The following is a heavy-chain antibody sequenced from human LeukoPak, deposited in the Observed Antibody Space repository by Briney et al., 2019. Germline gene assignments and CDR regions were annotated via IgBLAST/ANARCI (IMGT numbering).Heavy chain of an antibody. CDR2: IIPIFGTA. CDR3: ARADYSNYANWFDP. V-gene: IGHV1-69*13. J-gene: IGHJ5*02. Sequence: GASVKVSCKASGGTFISYAISWVRQAPGQGLEWMGGIIPIFGTANYAQKFQGRVTITADESTSTAYMELSSLRSEDTAVYYCARADYSNYANWFDPWGQGTLVIVSS. CDR1: GGTFISYA. D-gene: IGHD4-11*01.